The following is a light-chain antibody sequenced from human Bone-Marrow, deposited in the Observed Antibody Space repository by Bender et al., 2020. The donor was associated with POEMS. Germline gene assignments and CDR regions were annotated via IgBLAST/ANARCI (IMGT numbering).Light chain of an antibody. Sequence: QPVLTQPPSASGTPGQTVTISCSGRTSRVIGETVNWYQHLPGTAPKLLIYSNDHRPLGVPDRFSGSKSGTSASLAISGLRAEDEADYYCSSYGGSNNLLFGGGTKVTVL. V-gene: IGLV1-44*01. J-gene: IGLJ2*01. CDR3: SSYGGSNNLL. CDR1: TSRVIGET. CDR2: SND.